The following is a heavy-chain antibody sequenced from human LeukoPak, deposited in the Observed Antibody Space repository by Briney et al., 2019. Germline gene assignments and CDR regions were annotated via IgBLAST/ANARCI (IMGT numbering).Heavy chain of an antibody. V-gene: IGHV3-30*18. CDR3: AKDGYGDYDYPDY. D-gene: IGHD5-12*01. CDR2: ISYDGSNK. J-gene: IGHJ4*02. CDR1: GFTFSSYG. Sequence: GRSLRLSCAASGFTFSSYGMHWVRQAPGKGLERVAVISYDGSNKYYADSVKGRFTISRDNSKNTLYLQMNSLRAEDTAVYYCAKDGYGDYDYPDYWGQGTLVTVSS.